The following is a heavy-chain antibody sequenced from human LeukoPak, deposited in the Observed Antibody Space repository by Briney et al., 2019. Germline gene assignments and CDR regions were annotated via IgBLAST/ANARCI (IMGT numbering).Heavy chain of an antibody. J-gene: IGHJ4*02. D-gene: IGHD3-10*01. CDR2: ISSSSSTI. CDR1: GFTFSSYS. Sequence: PGGSLRLSCAASGFTFSSYSMNWVRQAPGKGLEWVSYISSSSSTIYYADSVKGRFTISRDNAKNTLYLQMNSLRADDTAVYYCARELLDSGDYWGQGTLVTVSS. CDR3: ARELLDSGDY. V-gene: IGHV3-48*01.